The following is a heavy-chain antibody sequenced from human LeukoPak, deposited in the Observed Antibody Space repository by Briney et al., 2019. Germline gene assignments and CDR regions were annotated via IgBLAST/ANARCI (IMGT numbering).Heavy chain of an antibody. CDR1: GFTFSSYG. Sequence: GGSLRLSCAASGFTFSSYGMHWVRQAPGKGLEWVAFIRYDGSNKYYADSVKGRFTISRDNSKNTLYLQMNSLRAEDTAVYYCARDAGYCSSTSCYTLDYWGQGTLVTVSS. V-gene: IGHV3-30*02. J-gene: IGHJ4*02. CDR3: ARDAGYCSSTSCYTLDY. D-gene: IGHD2-2*02. CDR2: IRYDGSNK.